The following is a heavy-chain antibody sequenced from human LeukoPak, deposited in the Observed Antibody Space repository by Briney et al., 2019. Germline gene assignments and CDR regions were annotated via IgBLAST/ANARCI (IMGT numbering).Heavy chain of an antibody. Sequence: GASVKVSCKASGGTFSSYAISWVGQAPGQGLEWMGGIIPIFGTANYAQKFQGRVTITADESTSTAYMELSSLRSEDTAVYYCAGSSVVPAAQIDYWGQGTLVTVSS. CDR3: AGSSVVPAAQIDY. D-gene: IGHD2-2*01. V-gene: IGHV1-69*13. CDR2: IIPIFGTA. J-gene: IGHJ4*02. CDR1: GGTFSSYA.